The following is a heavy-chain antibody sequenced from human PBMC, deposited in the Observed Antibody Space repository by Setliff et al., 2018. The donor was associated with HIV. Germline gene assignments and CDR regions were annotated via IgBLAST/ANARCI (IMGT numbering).Heavy chain of an antibody. Sequence: ASVKVSCKASGYTFTSYAMHWVRQAPGQRLEWMGWINAGNGDTKYSQKFQGRVTATTDTFASTAYMEVSSLRSVDTAVYYCARDLPTPNWGFYCWGQGTLVTVSS. CDR1: GYTFTSYA. CDR2: INAGNGDT. CDR3: ARDLPTPNWGFYC. D-gene: IGHD7-27*01. J-gene: IGHJ4*02. V-gene: IGHV1-3*01.